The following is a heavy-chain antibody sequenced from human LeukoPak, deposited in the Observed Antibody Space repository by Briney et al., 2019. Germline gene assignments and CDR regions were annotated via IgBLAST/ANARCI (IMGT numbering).Heavy chain of an antibody. D-gene: IGHD3-22*01. V-gene: IGHV4-61*01. J-gene: IGHJ4*02. CDR2: IYYSGST. Sequence: SETLSLTCTVSGGSVGSGSHYWSWIRQPPGKGLEWIGYIYYSGSTNYNPSLESRVAISVDTPKNQFSLNLSSVTAADTAVYYCARMVSGYYELDCWGQGTLVTVSS. CDR3: ARMVSGYYELDC. CDR1: GGSVGSGSHY.